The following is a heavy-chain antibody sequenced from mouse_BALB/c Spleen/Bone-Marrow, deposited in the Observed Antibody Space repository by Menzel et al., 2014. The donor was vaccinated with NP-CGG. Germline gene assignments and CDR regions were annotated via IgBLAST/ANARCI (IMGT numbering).Heavy chain of an antibody. J-gene: IGHJ3*01. Sequence: QVTLKECGPGLFQPSQTLSLTCSFSGFSLSTSGMGVGWIRQPSGKGLEWLAHLWGDDVKRYNPALESRPTISKDTSSSQVCLKIACVDTAYTATYYCARIESYGSSYVFAYWGQGTLVTVSA. D-gene: IGHD1-1*01. CDR3: ARIESYGSSYVFAY. CDR2: LWGDDVK. V-gene: IGHV8-8*01. CDR1: GFSLSTSGMG.